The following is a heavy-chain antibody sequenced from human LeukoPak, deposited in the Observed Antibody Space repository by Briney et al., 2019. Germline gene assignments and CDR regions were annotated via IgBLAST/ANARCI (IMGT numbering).Heavy chain of an antibody. Sequence: SETLSLTCTVSGVSISSYYWNWIRQTPGKGLEWVGYIYYGGSTNYNPSLKSRVTISVDTSKNQVSLKLSSVTAADTAVYYCARAPRSSSWYFDYWGQGTLVTVSS. J-gene: IGHJ4*02. V-gene: IGHV4-59*01. CDR2: IYYGGST. CDR1: GVSISSYY. CDR3: ARAPRSSSWYFDY. D-gene: IGHD6-13*01.